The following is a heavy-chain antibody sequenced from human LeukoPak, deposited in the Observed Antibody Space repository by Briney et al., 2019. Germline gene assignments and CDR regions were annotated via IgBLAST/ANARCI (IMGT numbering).Heavy chain of an antibody. J-gene: IGHJ5*02. D-gene: IGHD6-13*01. Sequence: GASVKVSCKASGYTFTSYGINWVRQAPGQRLEWMGWISAYNGNTNYAQKLQGRVTMTTDTSTSTAYMELRSLRSDDTAVYYCARVFKLAAGNWFDPWGQGTLVTVSS. CDR2: ISAYNGNT. CDR1: GYTFTSYG. V-gene: IGHV1-18*01. CDR3: ARVFKLAAGNWFDP.